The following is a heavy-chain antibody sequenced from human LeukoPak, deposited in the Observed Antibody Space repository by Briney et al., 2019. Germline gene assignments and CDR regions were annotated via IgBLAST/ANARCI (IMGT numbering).Heavy chain of an antibody. CDR3: ANSPWRLRGDAFDI. CDR1: GGSISSYY. V-gene: IGHV4-59*08. Sequence: PSETLSLTCTISGGSISSYYWSWIRQPPGKGLEWIGYIYYSGSTNYNPSLKSRVTISVDTSKNQFSLKLSSVTAADTAVYYCANSPWRLRGDAFDIWGQGTMVTVSS. D-gene: IGHD5/OR15-5a*01. CDR2: IYYSGST. J-gene: IGHJ3*02.